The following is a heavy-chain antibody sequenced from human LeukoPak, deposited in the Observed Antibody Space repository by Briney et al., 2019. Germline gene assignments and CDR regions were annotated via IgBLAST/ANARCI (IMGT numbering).Heavy chain of an antibody. J-gene: IGHJ4*02. CDR1: GFTFSSYA. V-gene: IGHV3-30*04. D-gene: IGHD2-2*01. Sequence: GGSLRLSCAASGFTFSSYAMHWVRQAPGKGLEWVAVISYDGSNKYYADSVKGRFTISRDNSKNTLYLQMNSLRAEDTAVYYCARDYSIVVVPAAAPEYWGQGTLVTVSS. CDR2: ISYDGSNK. CDR3: ARDYSIVVVPAAAPEY.